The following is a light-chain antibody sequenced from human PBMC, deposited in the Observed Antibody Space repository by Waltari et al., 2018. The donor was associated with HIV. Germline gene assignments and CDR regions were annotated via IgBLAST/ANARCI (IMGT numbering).Light chain of an antibody. V-gene: IGLV2-14*03. CDR1: SSDIGDYNY. J-gene: IGLJ3*02. CDR2: EVS. CDR3: SSYTSGNTRV. Sequence: QSALTQPASVSGSPGQSITISCTGTSSDIGDYNYVSWYQQHPGKAPKLIIYEVSNRPAGISSRFSGSKSGNTASLTISGLQTEDEADYYCSSYTSGNTRVFGGGTKLTVL.